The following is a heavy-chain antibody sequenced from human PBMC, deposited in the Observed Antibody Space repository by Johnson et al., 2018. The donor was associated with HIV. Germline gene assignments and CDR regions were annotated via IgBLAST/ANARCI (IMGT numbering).Heavy chain of an antibody. D-gene: IGHD6-19*01. J-gene: IGHJ3*02. CDR2: IYSGGNT. Sequence: VLLVESGGGLIQPGGSLRLSCVASGFTVSYNFMNWVRQAPGKGLEWVSVIYSGGNTFYADSVQGRFTISRDNSKNTLYRQMNSLRVEDTAVYYCGRDREGLRQWLARGFGAFNIWGQGAMLTVSS. CDR1: GFTVSYNF. CDR3: GRDREGLRQWLARGFGAFNI. V-gene: IGHV3-66*03.